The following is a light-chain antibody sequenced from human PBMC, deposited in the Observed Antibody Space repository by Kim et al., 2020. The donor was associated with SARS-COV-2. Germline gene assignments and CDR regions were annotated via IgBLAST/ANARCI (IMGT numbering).Light chain of an antibody. CDR2: AAS. Sequence: SASVGDRVTLTCRASQSISSYLDWYQQKPGKAPKLLIYAASSLQSGVPSRFSGSGSGTDFTLTISSLQPEDFATYYCQQSYSTPLTFGGGTKLEIK. CDR3: QQSYSTPLT. CDR1: QSISSY. J-gene: IGKJ4*01. V-gene: IGKV1-39*01.